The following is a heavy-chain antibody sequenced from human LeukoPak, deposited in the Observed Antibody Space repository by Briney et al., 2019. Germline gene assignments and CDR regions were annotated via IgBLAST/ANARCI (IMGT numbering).Heavy chain of an antibody. CDR2: IRYDGSNK. D-gene: IGHD3-10*01. Sequence: GGSLRLSCAASGFTFSSYGMHWVRQAPGKGLEWVAFIRYDGSNKYYADSVKGRFFISRDNSKNTLYLQMNSLRAEDTAVYYCARVVTMVRSMGASNIWGQGTMVTVSS. CDR3: ARVVTMVRSMGASNI. J-gene: IGHJ3*02. V-gene: IGHV3-30*02. CDR1: GFTFSSYG.